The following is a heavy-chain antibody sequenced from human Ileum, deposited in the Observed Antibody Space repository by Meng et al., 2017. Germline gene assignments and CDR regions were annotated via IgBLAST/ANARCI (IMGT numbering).Heavy chain of an antibody. CDR3: ARNGDYSADH. CDR1: GGSISFGYW. V-gene: IGHV4-4*02. D-gene: IGHD2-21*01. Sequence: QVQLQQGGAGLVKPSGTLSTRCAVSGGSISFGYWWSWVRQPPGQGLEWIGEIHHSGSTNYNPSLKSRVTLSVDNSNNQFSLSLTSVTAADTAVYYCARNGDYSADHWGQGILVTVSS. J-gene: IGHJ4*02. CDR2: IHHSGST.